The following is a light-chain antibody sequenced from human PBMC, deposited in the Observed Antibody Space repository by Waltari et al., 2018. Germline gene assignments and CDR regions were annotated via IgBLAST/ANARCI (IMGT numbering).Light chain of an antibody. J-gene: IGLJ2*01. CDR2: RNN. V-gene: IGLV1-47*01. CDR3: ASWDDSLRGVL. CDR1: SSNIVINY. Sequence: QSVLTQPPSTSHTPAQRVTLSCSGISSNIVINYVYWYQQFPGTAPKLPIFRNNQRPKGVPDRFSGSKSGTSASLAISGLRSEDEADYYCASWDDSLRGVLFGGGTKLTVL.